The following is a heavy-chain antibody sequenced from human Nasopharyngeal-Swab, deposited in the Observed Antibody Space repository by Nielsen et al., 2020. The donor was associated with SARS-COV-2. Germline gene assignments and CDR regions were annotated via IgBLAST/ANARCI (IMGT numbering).Heavy chain of an antibody. Sequence: GESLMIPCAASGFTFSSYWMSWVRQAPGKGLEWVANIKQDGSEKYYVDSVKGRFTISRDNAKNSLYLQMNSLRAEDTAVYYCATHAGWGFDYWGQGTLVTVSS. D-gene: IGHD6-19*01. V-gene: IGHV3-7*05. J-gene: IGHJ4*02. CDR1: GFTFSSYW. CDR3: ATHAGWGFDY. CDR2: IKQDGSEK.